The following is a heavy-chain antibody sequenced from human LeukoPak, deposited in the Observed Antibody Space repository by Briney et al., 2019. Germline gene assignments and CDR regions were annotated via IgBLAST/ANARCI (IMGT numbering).Heavy chain of an antibody. V-gene: IGHV4-39*01. CDR3: ARQRPAPFFDY. CDR1: GGSISTDTNY. CDR2: IFYSGIT. D-gene: IGHD6-25*01. Sequence: PSETLSLTCTVSGGSISTDTNYWAWFRQPPGKGLEWIGSIFYSGITYYNRSLKSPLTISVDTSQNQFSLKLSSVTAADTAVYYCARQRPAPFFDYWGQGSLLTVSS. J-gene: IGHJ4*02.